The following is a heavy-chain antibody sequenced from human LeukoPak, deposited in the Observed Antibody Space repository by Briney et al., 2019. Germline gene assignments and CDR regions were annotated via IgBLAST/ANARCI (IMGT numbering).Heavy chain of an antibody. V-gene: IGHV3-30*03. CDR2: ISYDGSNK. Sequence: PGGSLRLSCAASGFTFSSYGMHWVRQAPGKGLEWVAVISYDGSNKYYADSVKGRFTISRDNSKNTLYLQMNSLRAEATAVYYCARSAPLDSSGYYFDGFDYWGQGTLVTVSS. J-gene: IGHJ4*02. CDR3: ARSAPLDSSGYYFDGFDY. D-gene: IGHD3-22*01. CDR1: GFTFSSYG.